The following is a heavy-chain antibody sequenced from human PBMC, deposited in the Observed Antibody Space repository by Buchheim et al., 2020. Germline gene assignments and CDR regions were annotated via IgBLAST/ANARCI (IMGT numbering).Heavy chain of an antibody. J-gene: IGHJ4*02. CDR1: GFTLSDYY. V-gene: IGHV3-72*01. CDR2: TRDKARGHTT. CDR3: VRSTFGYGNFDY. Sequence: DVQLVESGGGLVQPGRSLRLSCAVSGFTLSDYYIDWVRQAPGKGLEWVARTRDKARGHTTEFDASVKGRFTVSRDNSQNSVYLQMNSLKAEDTAVYYCVRSTFGYGNFDYWGQGIL. D-gene: IGHD2/OR15-2a*01.